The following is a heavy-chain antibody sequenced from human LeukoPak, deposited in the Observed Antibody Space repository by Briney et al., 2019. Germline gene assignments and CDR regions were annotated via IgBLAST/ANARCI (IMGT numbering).Heavy chain of an antibody. Sequence: GGSLRLSCAASGFTFSSYAMSWVRQAPGKGLEWVSAISGSGGSTYYADSVKGRLTISTDKSKNTLYLQMNSLIADDAAVYYCAKPPRGYCRGTSSDGYEYFQHWGQGTLVTVSS. J-gene: IGHJ1*01. CDR3: AKPPRGYCRGTSSDGYEYFQH. CDR1: GFTFSSYA. V-gene: IGHV3-23*01. CDR2: ISGSGGST. D-gene: IGHD2-2*01.